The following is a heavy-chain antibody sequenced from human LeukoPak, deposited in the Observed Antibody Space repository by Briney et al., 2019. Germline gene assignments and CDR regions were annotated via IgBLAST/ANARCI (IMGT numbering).Heavy chain of an antibody. CDR1: GGSISSSGYY. Sequence: SETLSLTCTVYGGSISSSGYYWTWIRQHPGKGLEWIGYIYYSGSTYYNPSLKSRVSISIDRSKTQFSLKLSSVTAADTAVYYCARDLGRIVGVTGGLAFDIWGQGTGVTVSS. J-gene: IGHJ3*02. D-gene: IGHD1-26*01. CDR2: IYYSGST. CDR3: ARDLGRIVGVTGGLAFDI. V-gene: IGHV4-31*03.